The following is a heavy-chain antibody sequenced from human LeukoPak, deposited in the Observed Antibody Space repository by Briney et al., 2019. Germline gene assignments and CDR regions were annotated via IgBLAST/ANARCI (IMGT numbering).Heavy chain of an antibody. V-gene: IGHV3-15*01. CDR2: IKSKTDGGTT. CDR3: TTGDSVVVVAAADAFDI. Sequence: GGSLRLSCAASGFTFSNAWMSWVRQAPGKGLEWVGRIKSKTDGGTTDYAAPVKGRFTISRDDSKNTLYLQMNSLKTEDTAVYYCTTGDSVVVVAAADAFDIWGQGTMVTVSS. D-gene: IGHD2-15*01. J-gene: IGHJ3*02. CDR1: GFTFSNAW.